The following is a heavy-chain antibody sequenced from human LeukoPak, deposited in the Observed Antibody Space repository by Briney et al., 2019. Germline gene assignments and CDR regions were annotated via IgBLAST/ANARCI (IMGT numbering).Heavy chain of an antibody. D-gene: IGHD5-12*01. CDR2: INSDGRSI. J-gene: IGHJ3*02. CDR1: GFTFDDYG. V-gene: IGHV3-74*03. CDR3: AKGIYSGYDLALGAFDI. Sequence: PGGSLRLSCAASGFTFDDYGMSWVRQAPGKGPVWVSRINSDGRSIMYADSVKGRFTISRDNAKNTLFLQMDSLRAEDTAIYYCAKGIYSGYDLALGAFDIWGQGTMVTVSS.